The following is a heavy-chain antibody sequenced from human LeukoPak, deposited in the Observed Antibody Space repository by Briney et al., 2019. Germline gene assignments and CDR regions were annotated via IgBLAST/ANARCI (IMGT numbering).Heavy chain of an antibody. J-gene: IGHJ4*02. Sequence: PGGSLRLSCAASGFMFTDYYMSWFRQTPGKGLEWLSYISPSSAYTNFADSVKGRFTISRDNAKNSLYLQMNSLRVEDTAVYYCARDFVATATTGGYYFEYWGQGTLVTVSS. CDR1: GFMFTDYY. D-gene: IGHD6-25*01. CDR2: ISPSSAYT. CDR3: ARDFVATATTGGYYFEY. V-gene: IGHV3-11*05.